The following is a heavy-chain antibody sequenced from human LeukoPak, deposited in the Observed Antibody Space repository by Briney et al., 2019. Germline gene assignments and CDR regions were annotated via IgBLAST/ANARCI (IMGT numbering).Heavy chain of an antibody. D-gene: IGHD2-21*01. CDR1: GYTFTDSY. CDR2: INPNSGGT. J-gene: IGHJ4*02. V-gene: IGHV1-2*02. CDR3: ARSVSISPMFDY. Sequence: SVKVSCKASGYTFTDSYIHWVRLAPGHGLEWMGWINPNSGGTNYAQKFQGRVTMTRDTSISTAYMELNSLRSDDTAVYYCARSVSISPMFDYWGQGTLIPVSS.